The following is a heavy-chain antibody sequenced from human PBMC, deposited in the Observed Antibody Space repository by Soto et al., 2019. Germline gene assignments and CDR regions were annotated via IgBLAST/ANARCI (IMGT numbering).Heavy chain of an antibody. V-gene: IGHV2-5*02. CDR3: AHRQRTVYFDY. D-gene: IGHD4-17*01. Sequence: QITLKESGPTLVKPTQTLTLTCTFSGFSLSTSGVGVGWIRQPPGKALEWLALTYWDDDKRYSPSLKSRLTIAKDTSKNQVVLTMTNMDPVDTATYYCAHRQRTVYFDYWGQGTLVTVSS. CDR2: TYWDDDK. CDR1: GFSLSTSGVG. J-gene: IGHJ4*02.